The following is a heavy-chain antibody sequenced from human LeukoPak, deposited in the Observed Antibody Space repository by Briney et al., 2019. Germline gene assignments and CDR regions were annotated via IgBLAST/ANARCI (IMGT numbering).Heavy chain of an antibody. Sequence: SETLSLTCTVSGGSISSYYWSWIRQPPGKGLEWIGYIYYSVSTNYNPSLKSRVTISVDTSKNQFSLKLSSVTAADTAVYYCARGLGQWELLIDAFDIWGQGTMVTVSS. CDR1: GGSISSYY. V-gene: IGHV4-59*01. J-gene: IGHJ3*02. CDR2: IYYSVST. D-gene: IGHD1-26*01. CDR3: ARGLGQWELLIDAFDI.